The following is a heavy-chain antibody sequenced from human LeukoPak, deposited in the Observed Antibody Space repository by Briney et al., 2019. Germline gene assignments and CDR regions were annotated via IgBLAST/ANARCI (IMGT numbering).Heavy chain of an antibody. D-gene: IGHD2-15*01. Sequence: SETLSLTCTVSGGSISSGSYYWSWLRQPAGQELARIVRIYTSGSTNYNPSLKGRVTISVDTSKNQFPLKLSSVTAADTAVYYCARHCSGGSCPLGFDYWGQGTLVTVSS. CDR3: ARHCSGGSCPLGFDY. J-gene: IGHJ4*02. CDR1: GGSISSGSYY. V-gene: IGHV4-61*02. CDR2: IYTSGST.